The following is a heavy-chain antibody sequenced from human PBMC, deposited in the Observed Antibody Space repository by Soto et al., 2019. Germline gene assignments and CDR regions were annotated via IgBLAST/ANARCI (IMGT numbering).Heavy chain of an antibody. CDR3: AKARMIQGLKNWFDP. CDR1: GFTFSSYA. Sequence: GGSLRLSCAASGFTFSSYAMSWVRQAPGKGLEWVSAISGSGGSTYYADSVKGRFTISRDNSKNTLYLQMNSLRAEDTAVYYCAKARMIQGLKNWFDPWGQGTLVTVSS. D-gene: IGHD2-8*01. V-gene: IGHV3-23*01. J-gene: IGHJ5*02. CDR2: ISGSGGST.